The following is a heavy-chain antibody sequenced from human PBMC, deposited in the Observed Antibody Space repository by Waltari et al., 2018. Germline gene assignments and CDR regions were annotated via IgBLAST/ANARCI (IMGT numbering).Heavy chain of an antibody. CDR2: IHSDGST. Sequence: QVQLQESGPGLVRPSETLSLTCTVSGASVTRYYWSWVRQSAGTGPEWIGRIHSDGSTHYSPSLTSRVTISLDTSKNECSRRLSSVTAADTAGYYGARAPRPLTTVTTYKDLDYYHYMDVWGNGTTVTVSS. CDR3: ARAPRPLTTVTTYKDLDYYHYMDV. CDR1: GASVTRYY. J-gene: IGHJ6*03. V-gene: IGHV4-4*07. D-gene: IGHD4-17*01.